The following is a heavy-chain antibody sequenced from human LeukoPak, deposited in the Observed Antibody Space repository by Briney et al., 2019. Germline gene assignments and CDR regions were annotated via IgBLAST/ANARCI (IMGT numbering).Heavy chain of an antibody. CDR2: INPNDGDT. D-gene: IGHD2-2*01. Sequence: ASVKVSCKASGYTYTNYYMHWVRQAPGQGFEWMGWINPNDGDTNYAQKFQGRVTMTRDTSISTAHMEVSRLRSDDTAVYYCARANFLYCSSSTCLFDYWGQGTLVTVSS. J-gene: IGHJ4*02. CDR3: ARANFLYCSSSTCLFDY. CDR1: GYTYTNYY. V-gene: IGHV1-2*02.